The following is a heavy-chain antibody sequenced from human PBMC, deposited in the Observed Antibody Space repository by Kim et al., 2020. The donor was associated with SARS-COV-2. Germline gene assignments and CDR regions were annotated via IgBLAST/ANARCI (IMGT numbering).Heavy chain of an antibody. D-gene: IGHD5-12*01. CDR1: GFTFSSYS. V-gene: IGHV3-21*01. CDR3: ARDPPRATMPEADGFDI. J-gene: IGHJ3*02. CDR2: ISSSSSYI. Sequence: GGSLRLSCAASGFTFSSYSMNWVRQAPGKGLEWVSSISSSSSYIYYADSVKGRFTISRDNAKNSLYLQMNSLRAEDTAVYYCARDPPRATMPEADGFDIWGQGTMVTVSS.